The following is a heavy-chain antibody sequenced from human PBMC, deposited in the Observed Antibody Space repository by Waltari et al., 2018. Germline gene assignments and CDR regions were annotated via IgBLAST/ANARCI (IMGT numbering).Heavy chain of an antibody. CDR1: GGSFSGYY. CDR3: ARERRYCSSTSCYSYYYGMDV. J-gene: IGHJ6*02. V-gene: IGHV4-34*01. Sequence: QVQLQQWGAGLLKPSETLSLTCAVYGGSFSGYYWSWIRQPPGKGLEWIGEINHSGSTNYNPSLKSRVTISVDTSKNQYSLKLSSVTAADTAVYYCARERRYCSSTSCYSYYYGMDVWGQGTTVTVSS. CDR2: INHSGST. D-gene: IGHD2-2*01.